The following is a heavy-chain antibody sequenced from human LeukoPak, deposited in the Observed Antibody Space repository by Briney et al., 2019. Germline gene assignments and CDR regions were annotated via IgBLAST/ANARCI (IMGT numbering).Heavy chain of an antibody. CDR1: GFTFSSYS. D-gene: IGHD1-26*01. V-gene: IGHV3-21*01. CDR2: ISSSSSYI. J-gene: IGHJ5*02. CDR3: ARRVGATNRFDP. Sequence: RPGGSLRLSCAASGFTFSSYSMNWVRQAPGKGLEWVSSISSSSSYIYYADSVKGRFTISRDNAKNSLYLQMNSLRAEDTAVHYCARRVGATNRFDPWGQGTVVTVSS.